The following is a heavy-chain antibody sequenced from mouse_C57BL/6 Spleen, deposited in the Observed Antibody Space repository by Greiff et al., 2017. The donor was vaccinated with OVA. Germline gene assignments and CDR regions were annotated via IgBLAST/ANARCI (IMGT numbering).Heavy chain of an antibody. V-gene: IGHV1-69*01. Sequence: QQSCKASGYTFTSYWMHWVKQRPGQGLEWIGEIDPSDSYTNYNQKFKGKSTLTVDKSSSTAYMQLSSLTSEDSAVYDCARGGTTVRYFDVWGTGTTVTVSS. D-gene: IGHD1-1*01. CDR3: ARGGTTVRYFDV. CDR2: IDPSDSYT. CDR1: GYTFTSYW. J-gene: IGHJ1*03.